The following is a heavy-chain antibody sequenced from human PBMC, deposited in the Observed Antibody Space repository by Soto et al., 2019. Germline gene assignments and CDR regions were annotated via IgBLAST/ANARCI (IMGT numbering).Heavy chain of an antibody. V-gene: IGHV3-23*01. CDR2: ISGSGGST. CDR3: AKSVAAAGTSSWFDH. CDR1: GFTFSTYA. J-gene: IGHJ5*02. Sequence: EVQLLESGGGLVQPGGSLRLSCAASGFTFSTYAMNWVRQAPGKGLEWVSAISGSGGSTYYADSVKGRFTISRDNSXXPVDLQMNSLRAEDTAVYYCAKSVAAAGTSSWFDHWGQGTLVTVSS. D-gene: IGHD6-13*01.